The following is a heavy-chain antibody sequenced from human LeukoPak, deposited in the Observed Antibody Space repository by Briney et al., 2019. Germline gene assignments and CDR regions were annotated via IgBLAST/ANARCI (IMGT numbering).Heavy chain of an antibody. J-gene: IGHJ5*02. V-gene: IGHV4-30-2*01. Sequence: SETLSLTCAVSGGSISSGGYSWSWIRQPPGKGLEWIGYIYHSGSTYYNPSLKSRVTISVDRSKNQFSLKLSSVTAADTAVCYCARARITMVRGAAADWFDPWGQGTLVTVSS. CDR2: IYHSGST. D-gene: IGHD3-10*01. CDR3: ARARITMVRGAAADWFDP. CDR1: GGSISSGGYS.